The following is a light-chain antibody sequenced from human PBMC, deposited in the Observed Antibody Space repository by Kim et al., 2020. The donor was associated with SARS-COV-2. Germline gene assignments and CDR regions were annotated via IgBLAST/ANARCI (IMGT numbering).Light chain of an antibody. CDR2: GKN. Sequence: SSELTQDPAVSVALGQTVRITCQGDSLRNYYASWYQQKPGQAPVLVIYGKNNRPSGIPDRFSGSSSGNTASLTLTGAQAEDEADYYCNSRDSSGNNLVFGGGTQLTVL. J-gene: IGLJ3*02. V-gene: IGLV3-19*01. CDR1: SLRNYY. CDR3: NSRDSSGNNLV.